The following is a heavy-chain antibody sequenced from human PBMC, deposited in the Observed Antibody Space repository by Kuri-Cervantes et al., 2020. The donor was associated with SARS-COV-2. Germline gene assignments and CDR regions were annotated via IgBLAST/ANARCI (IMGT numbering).Heavy chain of an antibody. Sequence: GSLRLSCAVYGGSFSGYYWSWIRQPPGKGLEWIGEIYHSGSTNYNPSLKSRVTISVDKSKNQFSLKLSSVTAADTAVYYCARSMEYSSSSAHFDYRGQGTLVTVSS. J-gene: IGHJ4*02. V-gene: IGHV4-34*01. D-gene: IGHD6-6*01. CDR3: ARSMEYSSSSAHFDY. CDR1: GGSFSGYY. CDR2: IYHSGST.